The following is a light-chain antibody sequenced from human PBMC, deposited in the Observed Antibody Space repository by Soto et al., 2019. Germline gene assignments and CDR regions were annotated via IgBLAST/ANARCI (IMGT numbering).Light chain of an antibody. V-gene: IGLV1-47*01. J-gene: IGLJ2*01. Sequence: QSVLTQPPSVSGTPGQRVTISCSGSRSNIGRNYVYWYQQVPGTAPKLLIYRDNQRPSGVPDRFFGSKSGTSASLAISGLRAGDEADYFCAAWDDSLSVVFGGGTKLTVL. CDR3: AAWDDSLSVV. CDR2: RDN. CDR1: RSNIGRNY.